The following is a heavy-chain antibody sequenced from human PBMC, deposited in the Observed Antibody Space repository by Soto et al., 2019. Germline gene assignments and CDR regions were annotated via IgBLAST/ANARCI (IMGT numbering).Heavy chain of an antibody. CDR2: IYYSGST. CDR3: ARSQILYDYVRTYYNWFDP. J-gene: IGHJ5*02. V-gene: IGHV4-59*01. CDR1: GGSISSYY. D-gene: IGHD3-16*01. Sequence: SETLSLTCTVSGGSISSYYWSWIRQPPGKXLEWIGYIYYSGSTNYNPSLKSRVTISVDTSKNQFSLKLSSVTAADTAVYYCARSQILYDYVRTYYNWFDPWGQGTLVTVSS.